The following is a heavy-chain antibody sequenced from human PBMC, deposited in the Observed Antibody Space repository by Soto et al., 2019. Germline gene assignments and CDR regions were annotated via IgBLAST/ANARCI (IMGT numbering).Heavy chain of an antibody. CDR2: VGTKADP. J-gene: IGHJ3*01. Sequence: GGSLRLSCAASGFSFSNYDMFWVRQVTGKGLEWVSAVGTKADPCYPDSVKGRFTVSRENGKNPLYIQMHSLRVGDTAVYYCARSPSGSFPSGNAFDLWGQGTMVTVSS. D-gene: IGHD1-26*01. V-gene: IGHV3-13*05. CDR3: ARSPSGSFPSGNAFDL. CDR1: GFSFSNYD.